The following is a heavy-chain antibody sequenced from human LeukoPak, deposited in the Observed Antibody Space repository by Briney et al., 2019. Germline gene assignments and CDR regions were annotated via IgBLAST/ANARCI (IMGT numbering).Heavy chain of an antibody. D-gene: IGHD3-3*01. CDR1: GYSISSSNW. CDR3: ARRAPALFGAFDI. CDR2: IYYSGST. V-gene: IGHV4-28*01. Sequence: SDTLSLTCAVSGYSISSSNWWGWIRQPPGKGLEWIGYIYYSGSTYYIPSLKSRVTMSVDTSKNQFSLKLSSVTAVDTAVYYCARRAPALFGAFDIWGQGTMVTVSS. J-gene: IGHJ3*02.